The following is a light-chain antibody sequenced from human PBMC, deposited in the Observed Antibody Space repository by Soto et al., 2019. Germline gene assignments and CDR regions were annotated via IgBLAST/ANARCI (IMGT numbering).Light chain of an antibody. CDR2: DVS. V-gene: IGLV2-14*01. J-gene: IGLJ1*01. CDR3: SSYKSRSLYV. CDR1: SSDVGGSNY. Sequence: QSVLTQPASVSGSPGQSITISCTGTSSDVGGSNYVSWYQQLPGKAPKLMIYDVSDRPSGVSNRFSGSKSGNTASLTISGLQDEDEADYYCSSYKSRSLYVFGTGTKVTVL.